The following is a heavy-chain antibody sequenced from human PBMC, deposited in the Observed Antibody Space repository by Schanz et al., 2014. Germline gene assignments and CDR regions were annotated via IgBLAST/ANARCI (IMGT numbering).Heavy chain of an antibody. Sequence: EVQLVESGGDLVQPGGSLRLSCAASGITVSSNYMSWVRQAPGKGLEWVSVIYSDRSTYYADAVKGRFTISRDNSNNTMYLQMNSLIAEDTAVYYCARPPTWLGARDIWGQWTMVTVSS. CDR2: IYSDRST. CDR1: GITVSSNY. J-gene: IGHJ3*02. D-gene: IGHD1-26*01. CDR3: ARPPTWLGARDI. V-gene: IGHV3-66*04.